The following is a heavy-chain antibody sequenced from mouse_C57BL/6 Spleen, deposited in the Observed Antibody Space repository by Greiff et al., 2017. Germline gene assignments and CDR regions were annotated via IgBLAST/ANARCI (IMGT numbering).Heavy chain of an antibody. V-gene: IGHV5-9-1*02. J-gene: IGHJ1*03. CDR3: TRALYYGSSDWYFDV. D-gene: IGHD1-1*01. Sequence: EVKLVESGEGLVKPGGSLKLSCAASGFTFSSYAMSWVRQTPEKRLEWVAYISSGGDYIYYADTVKGRFTISRDNARNTLYLQMSSLKSEDTAMYYCTRALYYGSSDWYFDVWGTGTTVTVSS. CDR2: ISSGGDYI. CDR1: GFTFSSYA.